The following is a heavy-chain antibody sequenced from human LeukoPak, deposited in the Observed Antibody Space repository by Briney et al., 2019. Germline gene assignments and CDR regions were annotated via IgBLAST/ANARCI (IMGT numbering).Heavy chain of an antibody. D-gene: IGHD6-13*01. CDR3: AKDIVRIAAAGTVDY. V-gene: IGHV3-23*01. J-gene: IGHJ4*02. Sequence: GGSLRLSCAASGFTFSSYAMSWVRQAPGKGLEWVSAIRGSGGSTYYADSVKGRFTISRDNSKNTLYLQMNSLRAEDTAVYYCAKDIVRIAAAGTVDYWGQGTLVTVSS. CDR2: IRGSGGST. CDR1: GFTFSSYA.